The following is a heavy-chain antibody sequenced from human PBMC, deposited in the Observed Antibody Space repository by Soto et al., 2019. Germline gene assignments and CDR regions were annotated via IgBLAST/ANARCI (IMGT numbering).Heavy chain of an antibody. Sequence: ASVKVSCKASGYTFTSYGISWVRQAPGQGLEWMGWISAYNGNTNYSQKLQGRVTMTTDTSTSTAYMELRSLRSDDTAVYYCARDSPPREWLRGVLEYWGQGTLVTVSS. CDR2: ISAYNGNT. D-gene: IGHD5-12*01. CDR1: GYTFTSYG. CDR3: ARDSPPREWLRGVLEY. J-gene: IGHJ4*02. V-gene: IGHV1-18*01.